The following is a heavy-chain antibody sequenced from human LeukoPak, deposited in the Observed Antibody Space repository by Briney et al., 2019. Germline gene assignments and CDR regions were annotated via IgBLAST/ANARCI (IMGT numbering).Heavy chain of an antibody. CDR1: GGSISSSSYY. V-gene: IGHV4-39*02. J-gene: IGHJ4*01. CDR3: ARGINGAKWLVPYYFDY. CDR2: IYYNGSP. Sequence: SETLSLTCTVSGGSISSSSYYWGWVRQPPGKWLEWIVSIYYNGSPYYNPSLKSRVTISVDTSKSLFSLKLSSVTAADTAVYYCARGINGAKWLVPYYFDYWGHGTLVTVSS. D-gene: IGHD6-19*01.